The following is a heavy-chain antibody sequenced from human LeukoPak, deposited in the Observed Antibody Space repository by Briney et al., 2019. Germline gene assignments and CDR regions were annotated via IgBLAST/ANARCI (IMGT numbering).Heavy chain of an antibody. V-gene: IGHV4-39*07. CDR1: GGSIRSSYYY. J-gene: IGHJ4*02. Sequence: PSETLSLTCTVSGGSIRSSYYYWGWIRQPPGKGLEWIGEINHSGSTNYNPSLKSRVTISVDTSKNQFSLKLSSVTAADTAVYYCRIFSRSRYFDWYRSFDYWGQGTLVTVSS. CDR3: RIFSRSRYFDWYRSFDY. D-gene: IGHD3-9*01. CDR2: INHSGST.